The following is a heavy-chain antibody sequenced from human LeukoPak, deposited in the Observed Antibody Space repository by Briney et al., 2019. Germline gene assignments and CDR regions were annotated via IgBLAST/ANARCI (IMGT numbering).Heavy chain of an antibody. CDR2: TSSSSSYI. V-gene: IGHV3-21*01. CDR1: GFTFSSYS. J-gene: IGHJ6*04. D-gene: IGHD3-10*01. Sequence: GSLRLSCAASGFTFSSYSMNWVRQAPGKGLGWVSSTSSSSSYIYYADSVKGRFTISRDNAKNSLYLQMNSLRAEDTAVYYCASRITMVRGVIKVSYYYYGMDVWGKGTTVTVSS. CDR3: ASRITMVRGVIKVSYYYYGMDV.